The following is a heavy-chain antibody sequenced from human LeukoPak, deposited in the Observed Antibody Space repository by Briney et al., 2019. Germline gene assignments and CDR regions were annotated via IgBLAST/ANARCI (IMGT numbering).Heavy chain of an antibody. Sequence: GGSLRLSCTTSGFIFGDYALSWVRQAPGKGLEWVGFIRSKPYGGTPEYGASVKGRFSISRDDSKDIAYLQMNSLRTEDTAVYFCTRPLSVTYHYYYGMDVWGQGTTVTVSS. D-gene: IGHD4-11*01. J-gene: IGHJ6*02. CDR2: IRSKPYGGTP. V-gene: IGHV3-49*04. CDR1: GFIFGDYA. CDR3: TRPLSVTYHYYYGMDV.